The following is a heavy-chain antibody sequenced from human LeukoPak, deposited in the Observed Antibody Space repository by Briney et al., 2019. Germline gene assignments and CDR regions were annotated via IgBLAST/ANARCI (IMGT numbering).Heavy chain of an antibody. V-gene: IGHV3-23*01. Sequence: GGSLRLSCAASGFTFSSYGMSWVRQAPGKGLVWVSAISGRGGSTYYADSVKGRFTISRDNSKNTLYLQMNSLRAEDTAVYYCAKDSVALTYYDILTGYYNVGYFDYWGQGTLVTVSS. CDR3: AKDSVALTYYDILTGYYNVGYFDY. J-gene: IGHJ4*02. CDR1: GFTFSSYG. D-gene: IGHD3-9*01. CDR2: ISGRGGST.